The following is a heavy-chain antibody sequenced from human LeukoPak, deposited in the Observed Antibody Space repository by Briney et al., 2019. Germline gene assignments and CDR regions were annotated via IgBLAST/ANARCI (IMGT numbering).Heavy chain of an antibody. CDR1: GFTFRSYA. V-gene: IGHV3-23*01. J-gene: IGHJ4*02. Sequence: GGSLRLSCAASGFTFRSYAMSWVRQAPGKGLEWVSAISGSAGSTYYADSVKGRFTISRDNSKNTLYLQMNSLRAEDTAVYYCARDSVVVITIGLIDYWGQGTLVTVSS. CDR2: ISGSAGST. D-gene: IGHD3-22*01. CDR3: ARDSVVVITIGLIDY.